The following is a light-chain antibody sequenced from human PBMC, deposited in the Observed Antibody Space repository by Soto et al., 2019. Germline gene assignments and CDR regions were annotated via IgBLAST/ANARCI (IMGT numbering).Light chain of an antibody. CDR3: QQYYRTPPWT. CDR1: QSVFSISNSKDY. Sequence: DIVMTQSPDSLAVSLGERATVNCKSSQSVFSISNSKDYLAWYQQKPGQPPKLLIYWASTRESGVPDRFSGRGSGTDFTLTISSLQAEDVAVYYCQQYYRTPPWTFGQGTKVEIK. V-gene: IGKV4-1*01. J-gene: IGKJ1*01. CDR2: WAS.